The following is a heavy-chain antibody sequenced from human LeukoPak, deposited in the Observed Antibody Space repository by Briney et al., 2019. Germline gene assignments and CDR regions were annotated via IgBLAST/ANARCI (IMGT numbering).Heavy chain of an antibody. J-gene: IGHJ6*02. CDR2: TYYRSKWYN. CDR1: GDSVSSNSAA. CDR3: ARDVLLWFGELFTPRYYYGMDV. D-gene: IGHD3-10*01. Sequence: SQTLSLTCAISGDSVSSNSAACNWIRQSPSRGLEWLGRTYYRSKWYNDYAVSVKSRITINPDTSKKQFSLQLNSVTHEDTAVYYCARDVLLWFGELFTPRYYYGMDVWGQGTTVTVSS. V-gene: IGHV6-1*01.